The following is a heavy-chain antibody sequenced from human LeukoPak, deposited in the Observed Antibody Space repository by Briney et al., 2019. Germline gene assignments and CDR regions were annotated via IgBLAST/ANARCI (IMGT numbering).Heavy chain of an antibody. Sequence: GGSLRLSCAASGFTFSTYAMSWVRQAPGKGLEWVSVISGSAGSTYYADSVKGRFTISRDNSKNTLYLQMNSLRAEDTAVYYCAKGTLYTTMAPCYFDYWGQGTLVTVSS. CDR2: ISGSAGST. CDR1: GFTFSTYA. CDR3: AKGTLYTTMAPCYFDY. J-gene: IGHJ4*02. V-gene: IGHV3-23*01. D-gene: IGHD5-18*01.